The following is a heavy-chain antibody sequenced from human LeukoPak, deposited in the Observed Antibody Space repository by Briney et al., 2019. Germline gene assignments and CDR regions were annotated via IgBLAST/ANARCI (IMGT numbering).Heavy chain of an antibody. J-gene: IGHJ2*01. D-gene: IGHD2-8*01. V-gene: IGHV1-2*02. CDR3: ARVDCTNGVCFWDPWYFDL. Sequence: ASVKVSCKASGYTFTGYYMHWVRQAPGQGLEWMGWINPNSGGTNYAQKFQGRVTMTRDTSISTAYMELSRLRSDDTAVYYCARVDCTNGVCFWDPWYFDLWGRGTLVTVSS. CDR1: GYTFTGYY. CDR2: INPNSGGT.